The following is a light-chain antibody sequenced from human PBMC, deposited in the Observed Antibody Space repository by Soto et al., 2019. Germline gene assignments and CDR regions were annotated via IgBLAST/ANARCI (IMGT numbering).Light chain of an antibody. CDR1: QSVSSKY. Sequence: EIVLTQSPGTLSLSPGERATLSCSASQSVSSKYLAWYQQKPGQAPRVLIYGTSIRASGVPERFSGGGTGTDFTLTITRLEPEDFALYYCQQYGSSLFTFGPGTKVDFK. J-gene: IGKJ3*01. V-gene: IGKV3-20*01. CDR3: QQYGSSLFT. CDR2: GTS.